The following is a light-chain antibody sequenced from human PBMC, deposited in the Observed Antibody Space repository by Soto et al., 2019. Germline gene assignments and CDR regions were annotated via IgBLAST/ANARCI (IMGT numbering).Light chain of an antibody. Sequence: QSALTQPASVSGSPGQSITISCPGTSSDVGSYNLVSWYQQHPGKAPKLMIYEVSKRPSGVSNRFSGSKSGNTASLTISGLQAEDEADYYCCSYAGSXTHNYVFGTGTKVTVL. V-gene: IGLV2-23*02. CDR3: CSYAGSXTHNYV. CDR2: EVS. CDR1: SSDVGSYNL. J-gene: IGLJ1*01.